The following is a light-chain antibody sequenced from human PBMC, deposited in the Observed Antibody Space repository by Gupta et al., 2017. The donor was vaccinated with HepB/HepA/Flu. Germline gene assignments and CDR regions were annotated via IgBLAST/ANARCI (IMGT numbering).Light chain of an antibody. CDR1: NIGSKS. CDR3: QVWDSSSDHHVV. Sequence: SYVLTQPPSVSVAPGKTVRITCGGNNIGSKSVHWYQQKPGQAPVLLVYEDSDRPSGIPERFSGSNSGNTATLTISRVEAGDEADYYCQVWDSSSDHHVVFGGGTKLTVL. J-gene: IGLJ2*01. CDR2: EDS. V-gene: IGLV3-21*03.